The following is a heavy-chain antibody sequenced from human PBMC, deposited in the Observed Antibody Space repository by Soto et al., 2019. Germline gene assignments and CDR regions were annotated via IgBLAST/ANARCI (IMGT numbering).Heavy chain of an antibody. CDR3: ARDASYYSLGRGYYPSRNGMDI. Sequence: QVQVVESGGGVVQPGRSLRLSCAASGFTFSSFGMHWVRQAPGKGLEWVSLIWYDGSKKSYGDSVKGRFTISRDNSRKTVCLQMNSLGADDTAVYYCARDASYYSLGRGYYPSRNGMDIWGQGTTVTVSS. V-gene: IGHV3-33*01. J-gene: IGHJ6*02. D-gene: IGHD3-3*01. CDR2: IWYDGSKK. CDR1: GFTFSSFG.